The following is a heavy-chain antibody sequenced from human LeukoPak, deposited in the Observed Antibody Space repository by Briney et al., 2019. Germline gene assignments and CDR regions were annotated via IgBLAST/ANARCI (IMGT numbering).Heavy chain of an antibody. V-gene: IGHV4-59*01. CDR3: ARYCNSTSCESTMDV. CDR2: IYYSGST. D-gene: IGHD2-2*01. Sequence: KPSETLSFTCTVSGGSISSYYWSWIRQPPGKGLEWIGYIYYSGSTNYNPSLKSRVTISVDTSRNQFSLKLSSVTAADTAVYYCARYCNSTSCESTMDVWGQGTTVTVSS. CDR1: GGSISSYY. J-gene: IGHJ6*02.